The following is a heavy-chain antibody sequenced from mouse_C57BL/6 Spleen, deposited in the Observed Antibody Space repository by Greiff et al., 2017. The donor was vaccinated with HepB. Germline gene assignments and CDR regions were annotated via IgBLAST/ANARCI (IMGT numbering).Heavy chain of an antibody. CDR2: ISSGSSTI. CDR3: ASSSYGAMDY. V-gene: IGHV5-17*01. J-gene: IGHJ4*01. D-gene: IGHD1-1*01. CDR1: GFTFSDYG. Sequence: EVQVVESGGGLVKPGGSLKLSCAASGFTFSDYGMHWLRQPPEKGLEWVAYISSGSSTIYYADTVKGRFTISRDNAKNPLYLQMTSLRSEDTAMYYCASSSYGAMDYWGQGTSVTVSS.